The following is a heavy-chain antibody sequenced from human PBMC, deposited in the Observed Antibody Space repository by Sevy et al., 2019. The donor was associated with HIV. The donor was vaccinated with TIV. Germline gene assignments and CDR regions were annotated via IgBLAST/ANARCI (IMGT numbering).Heavy chain of an antibody. D-gene: IGHD3-9*01. V-gene: IGHV4-39*01. J-gene: IGHJ5*01. Sequence: SETLSLTCTVSGGSISSSSQFWAWIRQSPGKGLEWIGNVYNSGTTEYNPSLKSRITISDDTSKNKFSLKLTSVTAADTAVYYCARQLSYYDSLTGSQRGYWLDTWGHGNLVTVSS. CDR1: GGSISSSSQF. CDR2: VYNSGTT. CDR3: ARQLSYYDSLTGSQRGYWLDT.